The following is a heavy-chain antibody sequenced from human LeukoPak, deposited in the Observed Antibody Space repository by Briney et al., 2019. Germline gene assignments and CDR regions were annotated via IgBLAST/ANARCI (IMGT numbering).Heavy chain of an antibody. CDR1: GFPFKTYP. Sequence: PGGSLRISCAASGFPFKTYPMTWVRQAPGKGLEWISAVGDNGGGTFYADSVKGRFTISKDVSSDTLYLQMDSLPADDTAVYYCMKGGWGSPCDYWGQGTMVTVFS. D-gene: IGHD7-27*01. J-gene: IGHJ4*02. CDR3: MKGGWGSPCDY. V-gene: IGHV3-23*01. CDR2: VGDNGGGT.